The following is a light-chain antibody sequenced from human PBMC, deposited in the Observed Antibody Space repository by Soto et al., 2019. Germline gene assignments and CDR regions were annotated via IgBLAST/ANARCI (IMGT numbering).Light chain of an antibody. CDR1: SSNIGTNS. V-gene: IGLV1-47*02. Sequence: QSVLTQPPSASGTPGQRVTISCGGSSSNIGTNSVHWYKQLPGTAPKLLIYLNDQRPSGVPDRFSGSKSGTSASLAISGLRSEDEADYFCAAWDSRLDGRFVFGAGTKVTVL. J-gene: IGLJ1*01. CDR2: LND. CDR3: AAWDSRLDGRFV.